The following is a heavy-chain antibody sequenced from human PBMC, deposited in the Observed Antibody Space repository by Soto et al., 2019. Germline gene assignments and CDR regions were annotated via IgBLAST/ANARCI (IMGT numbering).Heavy chain of an antibody. Sequence: SETLSLTCTVSGGSISSGGYYWSWLRQHPGKGLEWIGYIYYSGSTYYNPSLKSRVTISVDTSKNQFSLKLSSVTAADTAVYYCARAGGGNWNTEGWFDPWGQGTLVTVSS. V-gene: IGHV4-31*03. CDR1: GGSISSGGYY. J-gene: IGHJ5*02. D-gene: IGHD1-20*01. CDR3: ARAGGGNWNTEGWFDP. CDR2: IYYSGST.